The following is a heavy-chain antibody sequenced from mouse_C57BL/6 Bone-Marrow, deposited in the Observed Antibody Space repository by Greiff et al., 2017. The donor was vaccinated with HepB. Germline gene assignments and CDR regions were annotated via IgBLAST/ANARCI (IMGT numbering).Heavy chain of an antibody. CDR3: ARAPYYCSSYHFDY. CDR2: INPSTGGT. J-gene: IGHJ2*01. V-gene: IGHV1-42*01. D-gene: IGHD1-1*01. CDR1: GYSFTGYY. Sequence: VQLQQSGPELVKPGASVKISCKASGYSFTGYYMNWVKQSPEKSLEWIGEINPSTGGTTYNQKFKAKATLTVDKSSSTAYMQLKSLTSEDSAVYYWARAPYYCSSYHFDYWGQGTTLTGSS.